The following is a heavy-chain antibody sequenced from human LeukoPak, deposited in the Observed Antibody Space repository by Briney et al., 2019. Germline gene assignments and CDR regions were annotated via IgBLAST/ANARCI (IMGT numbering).Heavy chain of an antibody. CDR2: ISSSSSTI. V-gene: IGHV3-48*02. CDR1: GFTFSSYS. D-gene: IGHD1-26*01. J-gene: IGHJ4*02. Sequence: PGGSLRLSCAASGFTFSSYSMNWVRQAPGKGLEWVSYISSSSSTIYYADSVKGRFTISRDNAKNSLYLQMNSLRDEDTAVYYCARDSGGSYYYGIDDYWGQGTLVTVSS. CDR3: ARDSGGSYYYGIDDY.